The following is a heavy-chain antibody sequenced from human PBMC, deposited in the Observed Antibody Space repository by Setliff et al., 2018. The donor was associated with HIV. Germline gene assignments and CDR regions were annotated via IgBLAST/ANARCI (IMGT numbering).Heavy chain of an antibody. CDR2: IYPSGST. D-gene: IGHD3-22*01. V-gene: IGHV4-4*07. Sequence: KTSETLSLTCTVSGGSISSYYWGWIRQPAGKGLEWIGRIYPSGSTSYNPSLKSRVTMSVDTSKNQISLKLSSVTAADTAVFYCAREFCHYDSSDYYSDYYYYYMDVWGKGTTVTV. CDR3: AREFCHYDSSDYYSDYYYYYMDV. CDR1: GGSISSYY. J-gene: IGHJ6*03.